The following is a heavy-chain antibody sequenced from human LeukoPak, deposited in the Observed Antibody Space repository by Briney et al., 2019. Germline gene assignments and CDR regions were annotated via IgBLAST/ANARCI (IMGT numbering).Heavy chain of an antibody. J-gene: IGHJ4*02. CDR3: ARENWGRLDY. D-gene: IGHD7-27*01. CDR2: IKQDGSEK. V-gene: IGHV3-7*01. Sequence: PGGSLRLSCAASGFTFSNAWMSWVRQAPGKGLEWVANIKQDGSEKYYVDSVKGRFTISRDNAKNSLYLQMNSLRAEDTAVYYCARENWGRLDYWGQGTLVTVSS. CDR1: GFTFSNAW.